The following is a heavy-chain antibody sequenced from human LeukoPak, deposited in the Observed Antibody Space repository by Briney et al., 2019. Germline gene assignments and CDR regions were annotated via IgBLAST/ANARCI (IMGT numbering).Heavy chain of an antibody. CDR3: AKRHVWFGELEDSLSFDY. D-gene: IGHD3-10*01. CDR2: TYYRSKWYN. J-gene: IGHJ4*02. V-gene: IGHV6-1*01. CDR1: GDSVSSNSAA. Sequence: SQTLSLTCAISGDSVSSNSAAWNWIRQSPSRGLEWLGRTYYRSKWYNDYAVPVKSRITINPDTSKNQFSLQLNSVTPEDTAVYYCAKRHVWFGELEDSLSFDYWGQGTLVTVSS.